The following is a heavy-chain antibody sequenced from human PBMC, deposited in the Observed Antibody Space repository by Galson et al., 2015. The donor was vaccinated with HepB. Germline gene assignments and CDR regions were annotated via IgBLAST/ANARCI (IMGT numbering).Heavy chain of an antibody. D-gene: IGHD1-26*01. V-gene: IGHV4-4*07. CDR2: IYSSGST. CDR3: ARDISRVGTTGGGY. J-gene: IGHJ4*02. Sequence: SETLSLTCTVSGGSISSYYWSWIRQPAGKGLEWIGRIYSSGSTDYNPSLKSRVTMSVDTSKNQFSLKLSSVTAADTAVYYCARDISRVGTTGGGYWGQGTLVTVSS. CDR1: GGSISSYY.